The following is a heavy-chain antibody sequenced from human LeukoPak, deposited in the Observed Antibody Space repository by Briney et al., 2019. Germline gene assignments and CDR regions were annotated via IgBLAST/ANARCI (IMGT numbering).Heavy chain of an antibody. CDR3: AKEFNMNREIIRDAFDA. V-gene: IGHV3-30*02. D-gene: IGHD3-10*01. J-gene: IGHJ3*01. Sequence: QTGGSLRLSCAASGFTFSSYGMHWVRQAPGKGLEWVAFIRYDGSNKYYADSVKGRFTISRDNSKNTLYLQMNSLRAEDTAVYYCAKEFNMNREIIRDAFDAWGRGTMVTVSS. CDR2: IRYDGSNK. CDR1: GFTFSSYG.